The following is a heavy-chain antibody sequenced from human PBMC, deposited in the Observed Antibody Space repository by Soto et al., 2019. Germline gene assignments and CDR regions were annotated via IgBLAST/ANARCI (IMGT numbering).Heavy chain of an antibody. Sequence: QVQLVQSGAEVKKPGASVKVSCKASGYTFNIYGISWVRQAPGQGLEWMGWISAYNGKTNYTQKRQGRATITTDTSTSTAYMELRSLRSDDTAIYYCARTSSSSWRVDHWGQGTLITVSA. CDR1: GYTFNIYG. V-gene: IGHV1-18*01. CDR3: ARTSSSSWRVDH. D-gene: IGHD6-13*01. CDR2: ISAYNGKT. J-gene: IGHJ4*02.